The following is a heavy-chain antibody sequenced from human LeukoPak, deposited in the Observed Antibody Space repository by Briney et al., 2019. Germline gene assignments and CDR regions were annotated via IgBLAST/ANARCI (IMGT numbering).Heavy chain of an antibody. CDR3: ARLRITMVRGVVDY. D-gene: IGHD3-10*01. V-gene: IGHV4-34*01. J-gene: IGHJ4*02. CDR1: GGSFSGYY. CDR2: INHSGST. Sequence: SETLSLTCAVYGGSFSGYYWSWIRQPPGKGLEWIGEINHSGSTNYNPSIKSRVTISVDTFKNQFSLKLSSVTAADTAVYYCARLRITMVRGVVDYWGQGTLVTVSS.